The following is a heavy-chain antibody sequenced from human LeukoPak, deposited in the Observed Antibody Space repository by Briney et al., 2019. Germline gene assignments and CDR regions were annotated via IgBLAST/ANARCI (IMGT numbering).Heavy chain of an antibody. CDR1: GFTFSASS. D-gene: IGHD1-26*01. Sequence: PGGFLRLSCGGSGFTFSASSFNWVRQAPGKGLEWVSSINGLSTSTLYRDSVKGRFIISRDNAKNSLYLQTHSLRAEDTAVYFCARGGGSYSHWGQGTLVTVSS. V-gene: IGHV3-21*01. J-gene: IGHJ4*02. CDR2: INGLSTST. CDR3: ARGGGSYSH.